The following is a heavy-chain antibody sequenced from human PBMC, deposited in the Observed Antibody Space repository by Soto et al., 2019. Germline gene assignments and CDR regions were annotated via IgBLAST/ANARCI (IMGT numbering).Heavy chain of an antibody. CDR2: IYSSGDT. CDR3: ARKTSTASACRAYYHS. V-gene: IGHV4-39*01. J-gene: IGHJ4*02. Sequence: SETLALTSAASGESMNIREYYWGWIRQAPGKGLEWIGNIYSSGDTTYNPSLRSRVTMSQDKSKNQFSLLLTSLTAAATAVYFCARKTSTASACRAYYHSWGQGTLVTVPQ. D-gene: IGHD2-21*01. CDR1: GESMNIREYY.